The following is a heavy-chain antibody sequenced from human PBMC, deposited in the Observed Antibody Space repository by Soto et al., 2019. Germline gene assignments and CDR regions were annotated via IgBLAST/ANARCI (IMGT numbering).Heavy chain of an antibody. V-gene: IGHV3-30*18. CDR2: ITYDGSFQ. Sequence: PGGSLRLSCQASGFNFDNYGMHWVRQAPGKGLEWVAVITYDGSFQYYADSVKGRFTISRDNSKNTLSLHLNTLKPEDTAVYYCAKGLIVGATSRKLRGGAFDIWGQGTMVTVSS. CDR1: GFNFDNYG. D-gene: IGHD1-26*01. J-gene: IGHJ3*02. CDR3: AKGLIVGATSRKLRGGAFDI.